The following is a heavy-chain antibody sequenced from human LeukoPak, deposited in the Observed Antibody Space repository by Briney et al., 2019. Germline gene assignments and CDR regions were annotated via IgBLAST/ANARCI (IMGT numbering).Heavy chain of an antibody. CDR2: IYNDGST. CDR3: ARGTTY. J-gene: IGHJ4*02. D-gene: IGHD1-1*01. Sequence: GGSLRLSCAASGFTVSSNYMTWVRQAPGRGLEWVSGIYNDGSTYYADSVKGRFTISRDNSKNTLYLQMNSLRVEDTAVYYCARGTTYWGQGTLVAVSS. CDR1: GFTVSSNY. V-gene: IGHV3-66*01.